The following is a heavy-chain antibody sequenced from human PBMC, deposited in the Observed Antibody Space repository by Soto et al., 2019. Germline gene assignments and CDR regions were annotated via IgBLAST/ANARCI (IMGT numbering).Heavy chain of an antibody. J-gene: IGHJ5*02. V-gene: IGHV4-39*01. Sequence: SETLSLTCTVSGGSIKVGGYYWGWIRQPPGKGLEWVATIYYSGTTYYNPSLKSRLTISLDTSKNQFSLDLTSVTAADTAFYYCARLAYSYYSPWGQRPLVTVSS. CDR1: GGSIKVGGYY. CDR3: ARLAYSYYSP. CDR2: IYYSGTT. D-gene: IGHD3-10*01.